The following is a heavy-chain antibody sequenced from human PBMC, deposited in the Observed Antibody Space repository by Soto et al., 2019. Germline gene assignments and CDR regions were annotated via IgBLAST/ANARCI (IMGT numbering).Heavy chain of an antibody. J-gene: IGHJ4*02. CDR3: ATSVNSAMAFHY. Sequence: QVQLVQSGAEVKKPGASVKVSCKASGYTFTHYYIHWVRQAPGQGLEWMGIINPNGGSTNYAQKFRAGLTMTRDTSTSTVYMELSSLRSEDSAVYYCATSVNSAMAFHYWGQGTLVTVSS. CDR1: GYTFTHYY. CDR2: INPNGGST. V-gene: IGHV1-46*01. D-gene: IGHD5-18*01.